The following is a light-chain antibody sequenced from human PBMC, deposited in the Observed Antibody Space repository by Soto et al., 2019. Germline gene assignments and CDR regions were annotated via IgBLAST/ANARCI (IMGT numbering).Light chain of an antibody. CDR1: QTISTW. Sequence: DIQMTQSPSTLSASVGDRVTISCRASQTISTWLAWYQQKPGKAPNLLIYKASSLESGVPSRFSGSGSGTKFTLTIASLQPDDLATYYCQQYETFSGTFGPGTKVDIK. J-gene: IGKJ1*01. CDR2: KAS. CDR3: QQYETFSGT. V-gene: IGKV1-5*03.